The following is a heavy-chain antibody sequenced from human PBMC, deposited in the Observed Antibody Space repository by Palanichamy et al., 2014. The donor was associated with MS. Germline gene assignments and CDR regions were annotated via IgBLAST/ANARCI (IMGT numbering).Heavy chain of an antibody. V-gene: IGHV3-53*01. Sequence: EVQLVESGGGLIQPGGSLRLSCAASGFIVSTNYMSWVRQAPGKGLEWVSLIYNSGSADYADSVKGRFTISRDNSENTVYLQMNSLRAEDTAVYYCARGAIVTFIDSWGQGTLVTVSS. CDR3: ARGAIVTFIDS. D-gene: IGHD3-22*01. J-gene: IGHJ4*02. CDR1: GFIVSTNY. CDR2: IYNSGSA.